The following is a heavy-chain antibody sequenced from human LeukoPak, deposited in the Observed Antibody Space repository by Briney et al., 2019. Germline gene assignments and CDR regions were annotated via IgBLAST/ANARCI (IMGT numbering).Heavy chain of an antibody. V-gene: IGHV4-61*01. CDR1: GGSVSSGSYY. D-gene: IGHD3-22*01. CDR3: ARHRYYYDSSGYYYQP. Sequence: SETLSLTCTVSGGSVSSGSYYWSWIRQPPGKGLEWIGYIYYSGSTNYNPSLKSRVTISVDTSKNQFSLRLSSVTAADTAVYYCARHRYYYDSSGYYYQPWGQGTLVTVSS. CDR2: IYYSGST. J-gene: IGHJ5*02.